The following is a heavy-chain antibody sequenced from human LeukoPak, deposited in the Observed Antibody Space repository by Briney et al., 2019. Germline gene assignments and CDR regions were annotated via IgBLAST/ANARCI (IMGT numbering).Heavy chain of an antibody. Sequence: ASVKVSCKASGYTFTSYDINWVRQATGQGLEWMGWMNPNSGNTGYAQKFQGRVTITRNTSISTAYMELSSLRSEDTAVYYCARGGGEGIAARSGYFDYWGQGTLVTVSS. J-gene: IGHJ4*02. V-gene: IGHV1-8*03. CDR1: GYTFTSYD. CDR2: MNPNSGNT. D-gene: IGHD6-6*01. CDR3: ARGGGEGIAARSGYFDY.